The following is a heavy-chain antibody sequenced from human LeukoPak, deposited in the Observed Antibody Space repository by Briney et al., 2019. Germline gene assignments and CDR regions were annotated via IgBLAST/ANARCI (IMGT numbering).Heavy chain of an antibody. J-gene: IGHJ4*02. CDR3: ARARQLPYTYFDY. CDR2: IYYSGST. V-gene: IGHV4-39*01. Sequence: PSETLSLTCTVSGGSISSSSYYWAWIRQPPGKGLEWIGSIYYSGSTYYNPSLKSRVTISVDTSKNQFSLKLSSVTAADTAVYYCARARQLPYTYFDYWGQGTLVTVSS. D-gene: IGHD2-2*01. CDR1: GGSISSSSYY.